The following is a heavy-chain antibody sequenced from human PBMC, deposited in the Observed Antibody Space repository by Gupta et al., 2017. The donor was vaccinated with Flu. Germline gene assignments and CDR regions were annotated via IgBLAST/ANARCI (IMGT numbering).Heavy chain of an antibody. CDR3: ARLLYSRDFYDDGFDV. D-gene: IGHD6-13*01. V-gene: IGHV4-59*08. CDR2: IWYSGST. J-gene: IGHJ3*01. Sequence: QVQLQESGPGVVKPSETLSLTCTVSGDSITTHYWGWIRQPPGGGLEWIGHIWYSGSTKYNRALKGRVTISLDTYERQGALRLNSVTEEAKEVYYCARLLYSRDFYDDGFDVWGQGTMVTVSS. CDR1: GDSITTHY.